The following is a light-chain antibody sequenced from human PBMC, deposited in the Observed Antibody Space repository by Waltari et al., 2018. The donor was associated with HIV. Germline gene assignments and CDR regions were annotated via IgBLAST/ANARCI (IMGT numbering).Light chain of an antibody. CDR3: RQNHSWPRT. Sequence: EIQMTQSPSSLSVSAGDRVRITCRASQSISNNLDWYQQKPGKAPKLLIYSASTWPTGVPARFSGSGSGTDFTLTISSLQHDDFAAYYCRQNHSWPRTFGEGTKVEIK. J-gene: IGKJ4*02. V-gene: IGKV1-39*01. CDR1: QSISNN. CDR2: SAS.